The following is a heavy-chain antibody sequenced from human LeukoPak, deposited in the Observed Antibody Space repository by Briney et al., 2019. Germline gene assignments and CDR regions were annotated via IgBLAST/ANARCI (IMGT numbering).Heavy chain of an antibody. J-gene: IGHJ5*02. Sequence: ETLSLTCAVYGGSFSGYYWSWVRQAPGKGLEWVSVIYSGGSTYYADSVKGRFTISRDNSKNTLYLQMNSLRAEDTAVYYCARVAVGATYLVDPWGQGTLVTVSS. CDR1: GGSFSGYY. D-gene: IGHD1-26*01. CDR2: IYSGGST. CDR3: ARVAVGATYLVDP. V-gene: IGHV3-66*01.